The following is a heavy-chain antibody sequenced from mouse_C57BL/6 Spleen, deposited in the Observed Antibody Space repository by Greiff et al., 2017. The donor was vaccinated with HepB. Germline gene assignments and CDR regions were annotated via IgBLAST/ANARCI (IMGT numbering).Heavy chain of an antibody. CDR3: ARALYDYDEAPFAY. J-gene: IGHJ3*01. CDR2: INPYNGGT. V-gene: IGHV1-19*01. D-gene: IGHD2-4*01. CDR1: GYTFTDYY. Sequence: EVKLQQSGPVLVKPGASVKMSCKASGYTFTDYYMNWVKQSHGKSLEWIGVINPYNGGTSYNQKFKGKATLTVDKSSSTAYMELNSLTSEDSAVYYCARALYDYDEAPFAYWGQGTLVTVSA.